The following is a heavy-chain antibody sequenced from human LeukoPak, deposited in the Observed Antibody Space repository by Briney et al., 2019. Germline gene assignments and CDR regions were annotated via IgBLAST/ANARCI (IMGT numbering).Heavy chain of an antibody. V-gene: IGHV1-69*13. D-gene: IGHD3-9*01. CDR1: GGTFSSYA. CDR3: ARDGPTYYDILTGYSSTNWFDP. Sequence: SVKVSCKASGGTFSSYAISWVRQAPGQGLEWMGGIIPILGTANYAQKFQGRVTITADESTSTAYMELSSLRSEDTAVYYCARDGPTYYDILTGYSSTNWFDPWGQGTLVTVSS. CDR2: IIPILGTA. J-gene: IGHJ5*02.